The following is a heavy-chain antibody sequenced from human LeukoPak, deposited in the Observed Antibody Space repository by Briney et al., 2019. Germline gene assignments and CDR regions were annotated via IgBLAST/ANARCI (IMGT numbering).Heavy chain of an antibody. V-gene: IGHV3-21*01. CDR2: ISSSSTYI. CDR1: GFTFSSYS. CDR3: ARDLYGDYGYDY. D-gene: IGHD5-18*01. J-gene: IGHJ4*02. Sequence: GGSLRLSCAASGFTFSSYSMNWVRQAPGKGLEWVSSISSSSTYIYYADSVKGRFTISTDNAKNSLYLQMNSLRAEDTAVYYCARDLYGDYGYDYWGQGTLVTVSS.